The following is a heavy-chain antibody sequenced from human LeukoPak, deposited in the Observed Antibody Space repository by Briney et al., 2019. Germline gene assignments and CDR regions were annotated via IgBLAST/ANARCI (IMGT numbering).Heavy chain of an antibody. CDR1: GFXFTNAW. CDR2: IYTNTDGGTT. D-gene: IGHD3-10*01. J-gene: IGHJ4*02. CDR3: TTFYYYGSGSYLGY. Sequence: GGSLRLSCAASGFXFTNAWMSWVRQAPGKGLEWGGAIYTNTDGGTTDYAAPVKGRFTISRDDSKNTLNMQMNSLKTEDTAVYYCTTFYYYGSGSYLGYWGQGTLVTVSS. V-gene: IGHV3-15*01.